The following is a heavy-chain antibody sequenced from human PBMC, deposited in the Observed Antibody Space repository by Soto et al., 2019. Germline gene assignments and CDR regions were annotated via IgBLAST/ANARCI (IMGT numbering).Heavy chain of an antibody. V-gene: IGHV3-30-3*01. J-gene: IGHJ6*02. CDR3: ARDDGGSYPYVYYYGMDV. Sequence: VQLVESGGGVVQPGRSLRLSCAASGFTFSSYAMHWVRQAPGKGLEWVAVISYDGSNKYYADSVKGRFTISRDNSKNTLYLQMNSLRAEDTAVYYCARDDGGSYPYVYYYGMDVWGQGTTVTVSS. CDR1: GFTFSSYA. D-gene: IGHD1-26*01. CDR2: ISYDGSNK.